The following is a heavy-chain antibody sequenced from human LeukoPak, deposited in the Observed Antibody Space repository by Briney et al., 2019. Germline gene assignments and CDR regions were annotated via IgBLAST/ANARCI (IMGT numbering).Heavy chain of an antibody. CDR3: ARDAYKQLVFDY. CDR2: IRQDGSEK. D-gene: IGHD6-13*01. CDR1: GFTFSSYW. J-gene: IGHJ4*02. V-gene: IGHV3-7*03. Sequence: PGRSLRLSCAASGFTFSSYWMSWVRQAPGKGLEWVANIRQDGSEKYYVDSVKGRFTISRDNAKNSLYLQMNSLRAEDTAVYYCARDAYKQLVFDYWGQGTLVTVSS.